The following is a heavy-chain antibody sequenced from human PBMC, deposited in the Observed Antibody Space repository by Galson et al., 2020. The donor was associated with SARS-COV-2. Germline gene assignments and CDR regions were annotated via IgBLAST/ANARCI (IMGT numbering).Heavy chain of an antibody. V-gene: IGHV3-33*01. Sequence: GGSLRLSCAASGFSFSTYAMHWVRQAPGKGLEWVAVIWSDENHKYYVDSVKGRFTISRDNSKNTVNLQMNSLRAEDTAVYYCTTSIIVAGTLDYWGQGTLVSVSS. CDR2: IWSDENHK. J-gene: IGHJ4*02. CDR3: TTSIIVAGTLDY. D-gene: IGHD5-12*01. CDR1: GFSFSTYA.